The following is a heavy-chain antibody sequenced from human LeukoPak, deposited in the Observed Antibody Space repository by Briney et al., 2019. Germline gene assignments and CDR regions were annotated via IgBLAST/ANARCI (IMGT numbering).Heavy chain of an antibody. CDR2: INPNSGDT. Sequence: GASVKVSCKSSGYTFTDYYIHWVRQAPGQGLEWMGWINPNSGDTNFAQRFQGRVTMTRDTSISTAYMELSRLRSDDTAVYYCAKTLGYCRGDSCYGPDYWGQGTLVTVSS. V-gene: IGHV1-2*02. CDR3: AKTLGYCRGDSCYGPDY. CDR1: GYTFTDYY. J-gene: IGHJ4*02. D-gene: IGHD2-15*01.